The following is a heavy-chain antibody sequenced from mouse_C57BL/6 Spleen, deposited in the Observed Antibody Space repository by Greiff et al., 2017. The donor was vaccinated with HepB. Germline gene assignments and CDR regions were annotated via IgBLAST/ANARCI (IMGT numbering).Heavy chain of an antibody. J-gene: IGHJ4*01. V-gene: IGHV1-15*01. Sequence: QVQLQQSGAELVRPGASVTLSCKASGYTFTDYEMHWVKQTPVHGLEWIGAIDPETGGTAYNQKFKGKAILTADKSSSTAYMELRSLTSEDSAVYYCTSPYYYYGRGAMDYWGQGTSVTVSS. CDR1: GYTFTDYE. CDR3: TSPYYYYGRGAMDY. D-gene: IGHD1-1*01. CDR2: IDPETGGT.